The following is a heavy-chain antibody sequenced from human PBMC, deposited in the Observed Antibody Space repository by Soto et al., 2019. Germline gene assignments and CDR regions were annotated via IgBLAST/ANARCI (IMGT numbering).Heavy chain of an antibody. CDR2: MNPNSGNT. Sequence: ASVKVSCKASGYTFTSYDINWVRQATGQGLEWMGWMNPNSGNTGYAQKFQGRVTMTRNTSISTAYMELSSLRSEDTAVYYCARERKVKGGYQLLSPPYSYYSMDVWGKGTTVTVSS. V-gene: IGHV1-8*01. D-gene: IGHD2-2*01. CDR1: GYTFTSYD. CDR3: ARERKVKGGYQLLSPPYSYYSMDV. J-gene: IGHJ6*03.